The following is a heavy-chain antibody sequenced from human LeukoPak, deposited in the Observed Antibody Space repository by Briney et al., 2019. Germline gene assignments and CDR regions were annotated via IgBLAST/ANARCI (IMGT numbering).Heavy chain of an antibody. CDR1: GFTFGSFT. D-gene: IGHD3-10*01. J-gene: IGHJ6*02. CDR3: AKAGFYYGSGNMSPLGIGYFTMDV. V-gene: IGHV3-23*01. Sequence: GSLRLSWAASGFTFGSFTMSWVRPGPGKKLEWGSANRGIDSKTYYADSVRGRFTISRDNSNNTLFLQMNGLRAEDTAVYYCAKAGFYYGSGNMSPLGIGYFTMDVWGQGTTVTVSS. CDR2: NRGIDSKT.